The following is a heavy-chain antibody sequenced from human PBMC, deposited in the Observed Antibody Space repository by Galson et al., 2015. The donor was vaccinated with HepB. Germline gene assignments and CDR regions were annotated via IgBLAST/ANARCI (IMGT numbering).Heavy chain of an antibody. V-gene: IGHV3-23*01. CDR1: GFTFGDYA. Sequence: SLRLSCAASGFTFGDYAMSWVRQAPGKGLEWVSAISGSGGSTYYADSVKGRFTISRDNSKNTLYLQMNSLRAEDTAVYYCAKVSSGFGSGSYPDYWGQGALVTASS. J-gene: IGHJ4*02. CDR3: AKVSSGFGSGSYPDY. D-gene: IGHD3-10*01. CDR2: ISGSGGST.